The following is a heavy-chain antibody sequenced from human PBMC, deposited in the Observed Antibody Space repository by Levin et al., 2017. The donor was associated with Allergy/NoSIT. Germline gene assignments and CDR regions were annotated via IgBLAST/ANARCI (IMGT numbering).Heavy chain of an antibody. J-gene: IGHJ6*03. Sequence: ASVKVSCKASGYTFTSYAMNWVRQAPGQGLEWMGWINTNTGNPTYAQGFTGRFVFSLDTSVSTAYLQISSLKAEDTAVYYCARAELNDYSYYYYYMDVWGKGTTVTVSS. D-gene: IGHD4-11*01. CDR2: INTNTGNP. CDR3: ARAELNDYSYYYYYMDV. V-gene: IGHV7-4-1*02. CDR1: GYTFTSYA.